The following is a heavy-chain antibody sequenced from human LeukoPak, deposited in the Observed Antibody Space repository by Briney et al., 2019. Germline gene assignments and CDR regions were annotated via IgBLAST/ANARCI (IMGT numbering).Heavy chain of an antibody. V-gene: IGHV1-2*02. CDR3: ARGWGSSGFDY. CDR1: GYTFTGYY. D-gene: IGHD7-27*01. Sequence: ASVKVSCKASGYTFTGYYMHWVRQAPGQGLEWMGWINPNSGVTNYAQKFQGRVTMTRDTSISTAYMELSRLRSDDTAVYYCARGWGSSGFDYWGQGTLVTVSS. CDR2: INPNSGVT. J-gene: IGHJ4*02.